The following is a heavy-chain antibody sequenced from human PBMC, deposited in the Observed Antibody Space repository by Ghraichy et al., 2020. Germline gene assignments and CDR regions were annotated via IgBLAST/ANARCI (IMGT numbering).Heavy chain of an antibody. Sequence: SETLSLTCTVSGDSITNNDYYWAWVRQPPGKGLEWIGSVYYSGSSFQNPSLKSRVTSSIDAFKNQFFLKLTSVTAADTAVYFCVCGPRFDPWGQGTLVTVSS. CDR1: GDSITNNDYY. CDR2: VYYSGSS. J-gene: IGHJ5*02. V-gene: IGHV4-39*01. CDR3: VCGPRFDP.